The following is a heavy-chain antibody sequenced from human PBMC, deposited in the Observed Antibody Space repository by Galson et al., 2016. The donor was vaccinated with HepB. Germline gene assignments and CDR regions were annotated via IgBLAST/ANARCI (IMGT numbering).Heavy chain of an antibody. V-gene: IGHV3-23*01. J-gene: IGHJ4*02. CDR2: ISGDGGST. D-gene: IGHD6-19*01. CDR3: ARFTQEWLDRVCYFDY. CDR1: GFTFNNYG. Sequence: SLRLSCATSGFTFNNYGINWVRQAPGKGLEWVSAISGDGGSTYYAGSVQGRFTSSRDRSTNTMYLRMNSLRTDDTAVYYCARFTQEWLDRVCYFDYWGQGTLVTVSS.